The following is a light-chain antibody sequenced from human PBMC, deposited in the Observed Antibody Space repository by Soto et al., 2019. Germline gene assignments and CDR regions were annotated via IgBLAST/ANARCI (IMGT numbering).Light chain of an antibody. J-gene: IGLJ2*01. CDR2: EVT. CDR1: SSDVGTYNY. CDR3: SSYTTRSTVV. V-gene: IGLV2-14*01. Sequence: QSALTQPASVSGSPGQSITISCTGTSSDVGTYNYVSWYQQHPGKAPKLMIYEVTNRPSGVSNRFSGSKSGNTASLTISGLQDEDEADYYCSSYTTRSTVVFGGGTKVTVL.